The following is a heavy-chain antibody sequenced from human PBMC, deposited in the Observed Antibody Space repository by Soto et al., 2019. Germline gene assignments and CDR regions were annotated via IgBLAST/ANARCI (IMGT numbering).Heavy chain of an antibody. CDR1: GFNLKDYG. D-gene: IGHD1-26*01. CDR2: STYVGGTP. V-gene: IGHV3-64D*06. CDR3: VKDYSHGRFPDY. J-gene: IGHJ4*02. Sequence: HPGGSLRLSCSSSGFNLKDYGMHWVRQAPGKGLEQVAASTYVGGTPYYVESVKGRFTVSRDNSKNTLYLQMGSLRPEDTAIYFCVKDYSHGRFPDYRGQGTLVTGSA.